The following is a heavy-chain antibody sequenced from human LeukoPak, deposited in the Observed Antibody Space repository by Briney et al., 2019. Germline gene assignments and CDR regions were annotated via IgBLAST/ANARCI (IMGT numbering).Heavy chain of an antibody. CDR2: INPSGGST. Sequence: GASVKVSCKASGYTFTSYYMHWVRQASGQGLEWMGIINPSGGSTSYAQKFQGRVTMTRDMFTSTVYMELSSLRSEDTAVYYCARPIAVAGTGFDYWGQGTLVTVSS. J-gene: IGHJ4*02. CDR3: ARPIAVAGTGFDY. V-gene: IGHV1-46*01. D-gene: IGHD6-19*01. CDR1: GYTFTSYY.